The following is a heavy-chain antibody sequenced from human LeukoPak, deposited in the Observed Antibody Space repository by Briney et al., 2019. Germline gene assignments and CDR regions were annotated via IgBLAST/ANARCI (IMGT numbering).Heavy chain of an antibody. CDR2: IWYDGSNK. CDR1: GFTFSSYG. J-gene: IGHJ4*02. V-gene: IGHV3-33*01. CDR3: ARHHNYYYDSSGYFDY. D-gene: IGHD3-22*01. Sequence: GGSLRLSCASSGFTFSSYGMHWVRQAPGKGLEWVAVIWYDGSNKYYADSVKGRFTISRDNSKNTLYLQMNSLRADDTAVYYCARHHNYYYDSSGYFDYWGQGTLVTVSS.